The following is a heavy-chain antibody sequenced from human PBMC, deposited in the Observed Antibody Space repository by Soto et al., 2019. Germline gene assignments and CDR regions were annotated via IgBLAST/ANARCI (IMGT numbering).Heavy chain of an antibody. CDR1: GFTFISYS. Sequence: AGGSLRLSCAASGFTFISYSMNWVRQAPGKGLEWVSSISSSSSYIYYADQVKGRFTISRDNAKNSLYLQMNSLRAEDTAVYYCARDIWDYGDYATENYYGMDVWGQGTTVTVSS. D-gene: IGHD4-17*01. CDR3: ARDIWDYGDYATENYYGMDV. V-gene: IGHV3-21*01. J-gene: IGHJ6*02. CDR2: ISSSSSYI.